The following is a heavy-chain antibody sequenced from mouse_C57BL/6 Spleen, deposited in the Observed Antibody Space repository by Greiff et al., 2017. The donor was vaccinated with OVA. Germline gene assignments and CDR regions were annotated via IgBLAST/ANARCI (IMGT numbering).Heavy chain of an antibody. CDR2: ITYDGSST. CDR1: GFTFSDYY. V-gene: IGHV5-16*02. CDR3: ARRGYHWYFDV. Sequence: EVKLMESEGGLVQPGSSMKLSCTASGFTFSDYYMAWVRQVPEKGLEWVANITYDGSSTYYLDSLKSRFIISRDNAKNILYLQMSSLKSEDTATYYCARRGYHWYFDVWGTGTTVTVSS. J-gene: IGHJ1*03. D-gene: IGHD2-14*01.